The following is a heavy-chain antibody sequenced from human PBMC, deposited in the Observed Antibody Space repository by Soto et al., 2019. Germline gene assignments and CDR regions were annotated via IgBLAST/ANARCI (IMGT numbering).Heavy chain of an antibody. D-gene: IGHD2-15*01. CDR3: ARQQYTVVTAFDV. V-gene: IGHV4-59*02. Sequence: QVQLQESGPGLVKTSDTLSLTCTVSGGSVTPYYWSWIRQSPGEGLEWIGYVSYSGKTGYNPSLKSRVSMSIDTSKNEFSLKLTSLTAADAATYYCARQQYTVVTAFDVRGQGTTVAVSS. CDR2: VSYSGKT. CDR1: GGSVTPYY. J-gene: IGHJ3*01.